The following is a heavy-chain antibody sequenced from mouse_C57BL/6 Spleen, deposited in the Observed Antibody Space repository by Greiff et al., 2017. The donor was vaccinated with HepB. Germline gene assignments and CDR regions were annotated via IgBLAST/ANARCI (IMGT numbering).Heavy chain of an antibody. J-gene: IGHJ4*01. CDR3: ARSDGTGDYYAMDY. CDR2: IDPSDSYT. Sequence: QVQLQQPGAELVKPGASVKLSCKASGYTFTSYWMQWVKQRPGQGLEWIGEIDPSDSYTNYNQKFKGKATLTVDTSSSTAYMQLSSLTSEDSAVYYCARSDGTGDYYAMDYWGQGTSVTVSS. CDR1: GYTFTSYW. D-gene: IGHD2-3*01. V-gene: IGHV1-50*01.